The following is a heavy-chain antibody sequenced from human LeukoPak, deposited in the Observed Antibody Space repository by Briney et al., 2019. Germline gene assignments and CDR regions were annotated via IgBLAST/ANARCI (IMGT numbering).Heavy chain of an antibody. J-gene: IGHJ4*02. CDR3: ANLRGRQQTIDY. D-gene: IGHD3-16*01. CDR2: ISGSGDYT. V-gene: IGHV3-23*01. CDR1: GFTFSNYG. Sequence: GVSLRLSCAASGFTFSNYGMSWVRQAPGRGLEWVSDISGSGDYTYYADSVKARFTISRDNSRNTLYLQMNSLRAEDTAIYYCANLRGRQQTIDYWGQGTLVTVSS.